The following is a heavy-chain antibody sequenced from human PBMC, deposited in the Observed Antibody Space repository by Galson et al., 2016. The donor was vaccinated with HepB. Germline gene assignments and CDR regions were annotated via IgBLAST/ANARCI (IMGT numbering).Heavy chain of an antibody. CDR2: VSGDGTST. J-gene: IGHJ5*02. CDR3: AKDFKDSSSWYSWFDP. CDR1: GFTFDDYV. Sequence: SLRLSCAASGFTFDDYVMNWVRQAPGKGLEWVGLVSGDGTSTYYAASVKGRFIISRDNSNNSLYLQMNSLRAEDTALYYCAKDFKDSSSWYSWFDPWGQGTLVTVSS. V-gene: IGHV3-43*02. D-gene: IGHD6-13*01.